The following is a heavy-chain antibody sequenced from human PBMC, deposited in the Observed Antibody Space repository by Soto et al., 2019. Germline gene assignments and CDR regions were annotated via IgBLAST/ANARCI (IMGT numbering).Heavy chain of an antibody. CDR3: AKPSGGMIFDY. J-gene: IGHJ4*02. Sequence: GGSLRLSCAASGFTFSSYGMHWVRQAPGKGLEWVAVISYDGSNKYYADSVKGRFTISRDNSKNTLYLQMNSLRAEDTAVYYCAKPSGGMIFDYWGQGTLVTVSS. CDR1: GFTFSSYG. V-gene: IGHV3-30*18. CDR2: ISYDGSNK. D-gene: IGHD1-26*01.